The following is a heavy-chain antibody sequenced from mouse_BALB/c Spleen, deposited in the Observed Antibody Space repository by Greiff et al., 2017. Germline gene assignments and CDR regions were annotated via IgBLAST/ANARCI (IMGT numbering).Heavy chain of an antibody. CDR1: GFSLTSYG. CDR3: ARDRRGSSYWYFDV. V-gene: IGHV2-9*02. Sequence: GQGVESGPGLVAPSQSLSITCTVSGFSLTSYGVHWVRQPPGKGLEWLGVIWAGGSTNYNSALMSRLSISKDNSKSQVFLKMNSLQTDDTAMYYCARDRRGSSYWYFDVWGAGTTVTVSS. CDR2: IWAGGST. D-gene: IGHD1-1*01. J-gene: IGHJ1*01.